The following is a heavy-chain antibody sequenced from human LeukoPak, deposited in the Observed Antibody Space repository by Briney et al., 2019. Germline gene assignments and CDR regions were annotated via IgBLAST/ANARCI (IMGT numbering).Heavy chain of an antibody. Sequence: ASVKVSCKASGYIFTKYVVRWVRQAPGQRPEWMGWIKAGNGDTKYSQNFQDRLTITRDISASTVYMELSSLTSEDTALYYCARDDCGDTCYPGGYWGQGTLVTVSS. D-gene: IGHD2-21*01. V-gene: IGHV1-3*01. J-gene: IGHJ4*02. CDR1: GYIFTKYV. CDR2: IKAGNGDT. CDR3: ARDDCGDTCYPGGY.